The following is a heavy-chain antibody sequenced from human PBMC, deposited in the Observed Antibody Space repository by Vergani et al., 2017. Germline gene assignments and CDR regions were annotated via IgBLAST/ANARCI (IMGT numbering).Heavy chain of an antibody. D-gene: IGHD2-2*02. V-gene: IGHV3-30*18. Sequence: QVQLVESGGGVVQPGRSLRLSCAASGFTFSSSGMHWVRQAPGKGLECVAVISYDGSNKYYADSVKGRFTISRDNSKNTLYLQMNSLRAEDTAVYYCAKIGYCRSTSCYTGAFDIWGQGTMVTVSS. J-gene: IGHJ3*02. CDR2: ISYDGSNK. CDR3: AKIGYCRSTSCYTGAFDI. CDR1: GFTFSSSG.